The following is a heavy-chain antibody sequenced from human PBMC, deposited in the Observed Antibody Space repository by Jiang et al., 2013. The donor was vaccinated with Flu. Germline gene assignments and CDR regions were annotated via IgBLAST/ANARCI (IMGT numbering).Heavy chain of an antibody. J-gene: IGHJ4*02. CDR2: ISAYNGNT. Sequence: GAEVKKPGASVKISCKTSGYTFTTYYIQWVRQAPGQGLEWMGWISAYNGNTNYAQKLQGRVTMTTDTSTSTAYMELRSLRSDDTAVYYCARRFPNGTGEMGFFDYWGQGTL. CDR3: ARRFPNGTGEMGFFDY. CDR1: GYTFTTYY. V-gene: IGHV1-18*04. D-gene: IGHD7-27*01.